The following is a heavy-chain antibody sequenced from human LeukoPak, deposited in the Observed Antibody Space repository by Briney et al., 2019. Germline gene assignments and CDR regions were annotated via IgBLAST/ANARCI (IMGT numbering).Heavy chain of an antibody. CDR2: ISSSSTYT. CDR1: GFTFSDSY. V-gene: IGHV3-11*06. Sequence: GGPLRLSCAASGFTFSDSYMSWIRQAPGKGLEWVSYISSSSTYTEYAGSVKGRFTISRDNAKNSLYLQMNSLRDEDTAVYYCARPSWLAYWGQGTLVTVSS. D-gene: IGHD6-19*01. J-gene: IGHJ4*02. CDR3: ARPSWLAY.